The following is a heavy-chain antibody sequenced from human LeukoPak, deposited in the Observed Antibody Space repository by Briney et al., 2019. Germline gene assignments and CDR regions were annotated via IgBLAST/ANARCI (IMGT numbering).Heavy chain of an antibody. J-gene: IGHJ4*02. CDR2: ISGSGGST. D-gene: IGHD3-10*01. Sequence: GGSLRLSCAASGFTFSSYAMSWVRQAPGKGLEWVSAISGSGGSTYYADSVKGRFTISRDNSKNTLYLQMNSLRAEDTAVYYCAKGRLSLLWFGELFWGQGTLSPSPQ. V-gene: IGHV3-23*01. CDR1: GFTFSSYA. CDR3: AKGRLSLLWFGELF.